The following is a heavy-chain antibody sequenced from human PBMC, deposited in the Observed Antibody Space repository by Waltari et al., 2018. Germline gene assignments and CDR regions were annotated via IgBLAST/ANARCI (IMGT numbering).Heavy chain of an antibody. CDR1: AFSLGDYV. V-gene: IGHV3-23*01. D-gene: IGHD3-16*01. CDR2: ISGSGETS. J-gene: IGHJ4*02. Sequence: EVQLRESGGGLVQPGKSLRLSCTASAFSLGDYVMGWVRQAPGRGLEWVSSISGSGETSHYSDAVQGRFTISRSDSNNTLYLQLNNLRAADTASYYCALQSSLVDYYFPFWGQGTVVIVSS. CDR3: ALQSSLVDYYFPF.